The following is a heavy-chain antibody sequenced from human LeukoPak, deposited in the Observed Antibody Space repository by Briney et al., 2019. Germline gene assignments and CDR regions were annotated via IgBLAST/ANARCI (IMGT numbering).Heavy chain of an antibody. V-gene: IGHV3-30*03. Sequence: GGSLRLSCAASGFTFSSYWMSWVRQAPGKGLEWVAVISYDGSNKYYADSVKGRFTISRDNSKNTLYLQMNSLRAEDTAVYYCARVDSSSWSENWFDPWGQGTLVTVSS. D-gene: IGHD6-13*01. CDR2: ISYDGSNK. CDR1: GFTFSSYW. CDR3: ARVDSSSWSENWFDP. J-gene: IGHJ5*02.